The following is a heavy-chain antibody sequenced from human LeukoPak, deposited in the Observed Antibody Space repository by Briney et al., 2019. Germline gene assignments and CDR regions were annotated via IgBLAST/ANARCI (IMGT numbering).Heavy chain of an antibody. V-gene: IGHV3-23*01. Sequence: GGSLRLSCAASGFTFSSYAMSWVRQAPGKGLEWVSAISGSGGSTYYADSVKGRFTISRDNSKNTLYLQMNSLSAEDTAVYYCAKERVVVPAAEYDYWGQGTLVTVSS. CDR3: AKERVVVPAAEYDY. D-gene: IGHD2-2*01. CDR2: ISGSGGST. CDR1: GFTFSSYA. J-gene: IGHJ4*02.